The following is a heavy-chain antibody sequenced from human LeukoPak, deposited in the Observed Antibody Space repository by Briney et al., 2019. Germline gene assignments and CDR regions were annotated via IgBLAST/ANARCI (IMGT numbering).Heavy chain of an antibody. V-gene: IGHV4-39*07. D-gene: IGHD3-9*01. CDR2: IYYSGST. Sequence: PSETLSLTCTVSGGSISSSSYYWGWIRQPPGKGLEWIGSIYYSGSTNYNPSLRGRVTMSVDTSKNQFSLKLSSVTAADTAVYYCGRGPSGYYGVDPWGQGTLVTVSS. CDR1: GGSISSSSYY. CDR3: GRGPSGYYGVDP. J-gene: IGHJ5*02.